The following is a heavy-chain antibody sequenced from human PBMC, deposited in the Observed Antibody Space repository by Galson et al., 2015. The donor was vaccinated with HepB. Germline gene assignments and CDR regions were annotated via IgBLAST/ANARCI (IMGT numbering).Heavy chain of an antibody. Sequence: CAISGDSVSSTTTSWNWIRQSPSRGLEWLGRTYYRSKWYIDYAVSVNSRLTITPDTSKNQFSLQLNSVTPEDTAVYYCTRNLTPWGQGILVTVSS. CDR1: GDSVSSTTTS. D-gene: IGHD3-16*01. V-gene: IGHV6-1*01. CDR3: TRNLTP. J-gene: IGHJ5*02. CDR2: TYYRSKWYI.